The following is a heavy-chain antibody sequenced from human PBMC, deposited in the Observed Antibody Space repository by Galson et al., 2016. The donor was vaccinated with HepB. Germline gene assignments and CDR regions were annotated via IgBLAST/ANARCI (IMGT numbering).Heavy chain of an antibody. CDR3: ASDPNYYGSGTYPT. CDR2: VIPVFGTA. J-gene: IGHJ5*02. CDR1: GGSFRSYG. D-gene: IGHD3-10*01. V-gene: IGHV1-69*13. Sequence: SVKVSCKASGGSFRSYGITWVRQAPGQGLEWLGGVIPVFGTANSAQKSQGRVTITADESTGTAYMALSSLRSEDTAVYCCASDPNYYGSGTYPTWGQETPVTGS.